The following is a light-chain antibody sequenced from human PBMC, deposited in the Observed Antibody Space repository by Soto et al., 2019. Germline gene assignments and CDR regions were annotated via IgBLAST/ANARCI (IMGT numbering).Light chain of an antibody. J-gene: IGKJ2*01. Sequence: EIVMTQSPATLSVSPGERATLSCRASQSVSRNLAWYQQKPGQAPRLLIYAASTRATGIPASFSGSGSGTESTLTISSLQSEDFAVYYCQQYNNWPYTFGQGTKLEIK. V-gene: IGKV3-15*01. CDR1: QSVSRN. CDR3: QQYNNWPYT. CDR2: AAS.